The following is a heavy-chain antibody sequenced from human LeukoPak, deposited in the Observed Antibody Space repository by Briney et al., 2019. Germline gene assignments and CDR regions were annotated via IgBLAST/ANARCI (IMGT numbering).Heavy chain of an antibody. D-gene: IGHD5-18*01. CDR3: ARDHFSTLDTAMVI. V-gene: IGHV3-48*01. J-gene: IGHJ4*02. CDR1: GFTFSSYS. Sequence: GGSLRLSCVASGFTFSSYSMNWVRQAPGKGLEWVSYISSGSSEIYYADSVRGRFSISRDSAKNSLYLQMNSLRAEDTAVYYCARDHFSTLDTAMVIWGQGTLVTVSS. CDR2: ISSGSSEI.